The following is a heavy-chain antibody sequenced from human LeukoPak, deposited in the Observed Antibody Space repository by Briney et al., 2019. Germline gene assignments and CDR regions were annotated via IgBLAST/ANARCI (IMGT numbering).Heavy chain of an antibody. CDR2: MNPNSGNT. J-gene: IGHJ4*02. Sequence: WASVKVSCKASGYTFTSYDINWVRQATGQGLEWMGWMNPNSGNTGYAQKFQGRVTMTEDTSTDTVYMQLSSLRSEDTAIYYCTTNLISLFGVGYWGQGTLVTVPS. CDR1: GYTFTSYD. D-gene: IGHD3-3*01. V-gene: IGHV1-8*01. CDR3: TTNLISLFGVGY.